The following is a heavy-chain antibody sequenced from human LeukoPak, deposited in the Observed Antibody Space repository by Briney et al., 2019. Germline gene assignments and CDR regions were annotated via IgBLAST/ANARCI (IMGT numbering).Heavy chain of an antibody. D-gene: IGHD3-22*01. CDR3: AGDLDHYDGSAGY. Sequence: PSETLSLTCTVSGGSISTFFWSWIRQPPGKGLEWIGYVYYTGSTNYNPSLKSRVTISVDTSKNQFSLKVNSVTAADTAVYYCAGDLDHYDGSAGYWGQGTLVTVSS. CDR1: GGSISTFF. J-gene: IGHJ4*02. CDR2: VYYTGST. V-gene: IGHV4-59*01.